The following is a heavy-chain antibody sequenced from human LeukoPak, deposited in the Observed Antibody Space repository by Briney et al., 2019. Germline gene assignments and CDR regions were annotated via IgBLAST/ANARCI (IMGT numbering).Heavy chain of an antibody. J-gene: IGHJ4*02. CDR2: IYYSGST. CDR1: GGSISSRSYY. D-gene: IGHD5-12*01. Sequence: PSETLSLTCTVSGGSISSRSYYWGWIRQPPGEGLEWIGRIYYSGSTYYNPSLKSRVTISVDTSKNQFSLKLSSVTAADTAVYYCARQGSAYDYVYRGQGTLVTVSS. V-gene: IGHV4-39*01. CDR3: ARQGSAYDYVY.